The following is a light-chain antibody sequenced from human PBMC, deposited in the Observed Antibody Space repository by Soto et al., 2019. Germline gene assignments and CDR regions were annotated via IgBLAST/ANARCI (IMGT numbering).Light chain of an antibody. CDR3: HQYNRYSWT. V-gene: IGKV1-5*01. J-gene: IGKJ1*01. CDR2: GAS. Sequence: DIQMTQSPYTLSASVGDRITITCRASESINNWVAWYQQRPGKAPKLLIYGASSLESGVPSRFSGSGSGTEFTLTISSLQPEDFATYYCHQYNRYSWTFGQGTKVEI. CDR1: ESINNW.